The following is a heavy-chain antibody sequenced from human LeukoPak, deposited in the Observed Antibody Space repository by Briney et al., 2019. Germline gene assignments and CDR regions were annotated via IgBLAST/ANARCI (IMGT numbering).Heavy chain of an antibody. Sequence: ASVNVSCKGSGYTLTSYEINGVGQATGQEGEGMGWMNPNSGNTGYGQRFQGRVNMPRNTSISTAYMELSSLRSEDTAVYYCARSIAAAGTGDDYWREGTVVSVSS. CDR2: MNPNSGNT. CDR3: ARSIAAAGTGDDY. V-gene: IGHV1-8*01. CDR1: GYTLTSYE. D-gene: IGHD6-13*01. J-gene: IGHJ4*02.